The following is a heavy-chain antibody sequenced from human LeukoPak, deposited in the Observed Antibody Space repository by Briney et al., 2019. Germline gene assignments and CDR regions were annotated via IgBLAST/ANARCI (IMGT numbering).Heavy chain of an antibody. CDR2: ISSSSSYI. Sequence: PGGSLRLSCAASGFTFSSYSMNWVRQAPGKGLEWVSSISSSSSYIYYADSVKGRFTISRDNAKNSLYLQMNSLRAEDTAVYYCAEDYVLLWFGELKGGPYFDYWGQGTLVTVSS. J-gene: IGHJ4*02. V-gene: IGHV3-21*01. CDR1: GFTFSSYS. CDR3: AEDYVLLWFGELKGGPYFDY. D-gene: IGHD3-10*01.